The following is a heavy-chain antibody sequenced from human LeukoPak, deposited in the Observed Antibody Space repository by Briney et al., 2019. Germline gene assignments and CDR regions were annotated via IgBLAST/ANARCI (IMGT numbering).Heavy chain of an antibody. CDR2: IYYSGST. Sequence: SETLSLTCTVSGGSISSYYWSWIRQPPGKGLEWIGYIYYSGSTNYNPSLKSRVTISVDTSKNQFSLKLSSVTAADTAVYYCARDGTITIFGVVNWFDPWGQGTLVTVSS. CDR1: GGSISSYY. D-gene: IGHD3-3*01. J-gene: IGHJ5*02. V-gene: IGHV4-59*12. CDR3: ARDGTITIFGVVNWFDP.